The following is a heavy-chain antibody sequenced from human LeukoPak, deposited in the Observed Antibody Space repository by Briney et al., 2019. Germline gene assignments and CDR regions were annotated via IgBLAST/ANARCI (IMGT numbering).Heavy chain of an antibody. J-gene: IGHJ4*02. CDR2: IIPIFGTA. CDR1: GGTFSSYA. D-gene: IGHD3-22*01. CDR3: ASTYYYDSSGYGFDY. Sequence: GASVTVSCKASGGTFSSYAISWVRQAPGQGLEWMGGIIPIFGTANYAQKFQGRVTITADKSTSTAYMELSSLRSEDTAVYYCASTYYYDSSGYGFDYWGQGTLVTVSS. V-gene: IGHV1-69*06.